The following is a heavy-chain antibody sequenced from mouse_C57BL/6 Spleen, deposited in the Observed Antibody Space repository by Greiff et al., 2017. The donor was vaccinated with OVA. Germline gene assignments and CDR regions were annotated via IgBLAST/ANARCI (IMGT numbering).Heavy chain of an antibody. CDR3: ARAGAYYYGSSYAMDY. V-gene: IGHV1-59*01. J-gene: IGHJ4*01. CDR2: IDPSDSYT. CDR1: GYTFTSYW. Sequence: QVQLQQPGAELVRPGTSVKLSCKASGYTFTSYWMHWVKQRPGQGLEWIGVIDPSDSYTNSNQTFKGKATLTVDTSSSTAYMQLSSLTSEDAAVYDCARAGAYYYGSSYAMDYWGQGTSVTVAS. D-gene: IGHD1-1*01.